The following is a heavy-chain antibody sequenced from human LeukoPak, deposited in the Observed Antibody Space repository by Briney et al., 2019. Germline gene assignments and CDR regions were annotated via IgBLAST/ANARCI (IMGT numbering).Heavy chain of an antibody. CDR1: GYTFTIYD. J-gene: IGHJ4*02. V-gene: IGHV1-8*02. CDR3: ARVGAPRYCSSTSCYRDY. D-gene: IGHD2-2*01. Sequence: GASVKVSCKTSGYTFTIYDINWVRQATGQGLEWMGWMNPNSGNTGYAQKLQGRVTMTTDTSTSTAYMELRSLRSDDTAVYYCARVGAPRYCSSTSCYRDYWGQGTLVTVSS. CDR2: MNPNSGNT.